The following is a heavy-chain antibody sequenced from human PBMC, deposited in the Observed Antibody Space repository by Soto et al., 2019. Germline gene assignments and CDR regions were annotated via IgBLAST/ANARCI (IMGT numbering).Heavy chain of an antibody. CDR3: TTAPRYYDSSGIDAFDI. CDR1: GFTFSNAW. V-gene: IGHV3-15*07. D-gene: IGHD3-22*01. J-gene: IGHJ3*02. Sequence: PGGSLSLSCAASGFTFSNAWMNWVRQAPGKELEWVGRINSKTDGGTTDYAAPVKGRFTISRDDSKYTLYLQMNSLKTEDTTVYFCTTAPRYYDSSGIDAFDIWGQGTMVTVSS. CDR2: INSKTDGGTT.